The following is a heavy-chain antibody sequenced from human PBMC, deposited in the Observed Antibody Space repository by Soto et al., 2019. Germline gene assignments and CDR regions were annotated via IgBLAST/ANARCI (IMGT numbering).Heavy chain of an antibody. Sequence: SETLSLTCSVSGDSISSDYWSWIRQPPGKGLEWIGYIHYSRSTNYNPSLKSRVTISVDTSKNQFSLKLSSVTAADTAVYYCAREYSGYDQTFDYWGQGTLVTVSS. D-gene: IGHD5-12*01. CDR3: AREYSGYDQTFDY. V-gene: IGHV4-59*01. J-gene: IGHJ4*02. CDR2: IHYSRST. CDR1: GDSISSDY.